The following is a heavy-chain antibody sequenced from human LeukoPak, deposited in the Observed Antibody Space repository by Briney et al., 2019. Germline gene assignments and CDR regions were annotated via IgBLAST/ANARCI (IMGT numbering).Heavy chain of an antibody. CDR2: ISGSGGST. CDR3: AKVGVLLWFGESYYFDY. D-gene: IGHD3-10*01. Sequence: GGSLRLSCAASGFTFSSYAMSWVRQAPGKGLEWVSAISGSGGSTYYADSVKGRFTISRDNSKNTLYLQMNGLRAEDTAVYYCAKVGVLLWFGESYYFDYWGQGTLVTVSS. V-gene: IGHV3-23*01. CDR1: GFTFSSYA. J-gene: IGHJ4*02.